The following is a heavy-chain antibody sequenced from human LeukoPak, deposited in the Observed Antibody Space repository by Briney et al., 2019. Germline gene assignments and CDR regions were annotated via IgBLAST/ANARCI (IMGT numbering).Heavy chain of an antibody. CDR2: INHSGST. CDR3: ARGNGGVYGSGRWFDP. V-gene: IGHV4-34*01. Sequence: PSETLSLTCAVYGGSFSGYYWSWIRQAPGKGLEWIGEINHSGSTNYNPSLKSRVTISVDTSKNQFSLKLSSVTAADTAVYYCARGNGGVYGSGRWFDPWGQGTLVTVSS. CDR1: GGSFSGYY. J-gene: IGHJ5*02. D-gene: IGHD3-10*01.